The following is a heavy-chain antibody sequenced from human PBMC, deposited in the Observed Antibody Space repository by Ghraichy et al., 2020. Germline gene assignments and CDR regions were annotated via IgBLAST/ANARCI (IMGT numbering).Heavy chain of an antibody. J-gene: IGHJ4*02. CDR3: ARDWYSGNDDYFDY. Sequence: ASVKVSCKTSVYAFTGYYIQWVRQAPGQGLEWMGWIDPKSGGTKYGQNFQGRVTMTRDTSMNTVYMELSRLTSDDTAVYYCARDWYSGNDDYFDYWGQGTLVTVSS. V-gene: IGHV1-2*02. CDR1: VYAFTGYY. CDR2: IDPKSGGT. D-gene: IGHD5-12*01.